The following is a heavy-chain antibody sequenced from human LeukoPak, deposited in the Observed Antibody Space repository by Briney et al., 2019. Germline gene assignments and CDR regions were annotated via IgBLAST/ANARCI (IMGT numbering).Heavy chain of an antibody. D-gene: IGHD2-15*01. J-gene: IGHJ4*02. Sequence: GRSLRLSRAASGFTFSNYEMHWVRQAPGKGLEWVTLISYDGTKYYADSVKGRFTVSRDNSNNTVFLQMNSLSAEDTAVYYCARVSGCSGGTCTSLKYWGQGTLVTVSS. CDR2: ISYDGTK. CDR3: ARVSGCSGGTCTSLKY. CDR1: GFTFSNYE. V-gene: IGHV3-30*04.